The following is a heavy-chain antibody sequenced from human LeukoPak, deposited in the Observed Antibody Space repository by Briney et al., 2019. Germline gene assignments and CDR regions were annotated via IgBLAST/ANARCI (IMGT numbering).Heavy chain of an antibody. CDR2: INSDGNST. D-gene: IGHD3-10*01. CDR1: GFTFSTYW. V-gene: IGHV3-74*01. Sequence: GGSLRLSCAASGFTFSTYWMHWVRHAPGKGLVWVSRINSDGNSTSYADSVKGRFTISRDNAKNTMYLRMNSLRAEDTAVYFCARAVDGSGRRSFDYWGQGTLVTVSS. CDR3: ARAVDGSGRRSFDY. J-gene: IGHJ4*02.